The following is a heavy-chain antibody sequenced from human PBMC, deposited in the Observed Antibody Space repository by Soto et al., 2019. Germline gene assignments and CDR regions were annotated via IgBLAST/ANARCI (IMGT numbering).Heavy chain of an antibody. V-gene: IGHV1-2*02. Sequence: ASVKVSCKASGYTFSGYHIYWVRQAPGQGLEWMGWINPNSGGTNYAQKFQGRVTLTRDTSISTAYMELSRLRSDDTAVYYCATRLPSDYWSQGTLVTSPQ. CDR3: ATRLPSDY. J-gene: IGHJ4*02. D-gene: IGHD4-17*01. CDR1: GYTFSGYH. CDR2: INPNSGGT.